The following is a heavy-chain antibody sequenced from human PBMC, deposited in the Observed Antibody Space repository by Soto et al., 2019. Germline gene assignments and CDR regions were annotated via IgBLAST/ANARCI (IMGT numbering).Heavy chain of an antibody. J-gene: IGHJ4*02. V-gene: IGHV3-53*02. CDR3: ATYTSLDY. D-gene: IGHD2-2*02. CDR1: GFTVSNNY. Sequence: EVQLVETGGGLIQPGGSLRLSCAASGFTVSNNYMSWVRQAPGKGLEWVSRIYSGGSTFYADSVKGRFTISRDNAKNTQFRQMNSLRAEDTAVYFCATYTSLDYWGQGTLVTVSS. CDR2: IYSGGST.